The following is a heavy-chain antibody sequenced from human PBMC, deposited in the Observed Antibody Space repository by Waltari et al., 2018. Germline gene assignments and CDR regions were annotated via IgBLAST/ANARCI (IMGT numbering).Heavy chain of an antibody. D-gene: IGHD2-21*01. J-gene: IGHJ4*02. CDR1: AFPLNIYT. Sequence: EVHLVESGGGFVQPGGSLRLSCAASAFPLNIYTMSWVRQAPGKGLEWIAYISSSSSAIYHADSVEGRFTISRDNAKNSLYLQMSSLRAEDTAVYYCARHLRPYCVGDCYSGLAYWGQGTLVTVSS. CDR3: ARHLRPYCVGDCYSGLAY. CDR2: ISSSSSAI. V-gene: IGHV3-48*04.